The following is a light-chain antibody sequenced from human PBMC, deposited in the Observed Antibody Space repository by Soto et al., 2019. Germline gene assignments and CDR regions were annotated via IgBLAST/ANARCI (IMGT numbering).Light chain of an antibody. CDR1: SSNIGGYNH. CDR3: SSYTSGNTWV. V-gene: IGLV2-14*01. J-gene: IGLJ3*02. Sequence: QSALTQPASVSGSPGQSITISCTGTSSNIGGYNHVSWYQQQPGKAPKLMIYEVTNRPSEVSIRFSGSKSGNTASLTISGLQAEDESDYYCSSYTSGNTWVFGGGTKLTVL. CDR2: EVT.